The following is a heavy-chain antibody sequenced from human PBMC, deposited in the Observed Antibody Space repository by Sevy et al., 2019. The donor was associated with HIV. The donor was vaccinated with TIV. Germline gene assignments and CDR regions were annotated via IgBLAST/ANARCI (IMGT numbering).Heavy chain of an antibody. D-gene: IGHD2-15*01. CDR2: IRYDGSNK. J-gene: IGHJ4*02. CDR1: GFTFSSYG. Sequence: GGSLRLSCAASGFTFSSYGMHWVRQAPGKGLEWVAFIRYDGSNKDYADSVKGGFTISRDNSKNTLYPQMNSLRAEETAVYYCAKDGGYCSGGSCYSLTPDWDYWGQGTLVTVSS. V-gene: IGHV3-30*02. CDR3: AKDGGYCSGGSCYSLTPDWDY.